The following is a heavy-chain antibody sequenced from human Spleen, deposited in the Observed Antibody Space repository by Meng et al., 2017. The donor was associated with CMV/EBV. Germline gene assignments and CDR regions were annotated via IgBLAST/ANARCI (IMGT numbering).Heavy chain of an antibody. D-gene: IGHD5-18*01. J-gene: IGHJ4*02. CDR3: ARVGPGAYSYDTENLDY. CDR1: GYTFTSYY. Sequence: ASVKVSCKASGYTFTSYYMHWVRQAPGQGLEWMGWINPNSGGTNYAQKFQGRVTMTRDTSISTAYMELSRLRSDDTAVYYCARVGPGAYSYDTENLDYWGQGTLVTVSS. CDR2: INPNSGGT. V-gene: IGHV1-2*02.